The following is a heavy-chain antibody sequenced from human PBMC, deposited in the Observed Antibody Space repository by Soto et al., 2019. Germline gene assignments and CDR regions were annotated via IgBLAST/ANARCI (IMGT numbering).Heavy chain of an antibody. Sequence: QVLLVQSGPEVKKPGASVRVSCKTSGYTFINYGITWVRQAPGQGLEWMGWLSAYNGDTSSSEKLQDRFTMTTDTSTNTVYMDLRSLTSDDTAVYYCARWSAIVGGAEALDVWGQGTMVIVSS. CDR2: LSAYNGDT. CDR3: ARWSAIVGGAEALDV. CDR1: GYTFINYG. V-gene: IGHV1-18*01. J-gene: IGHJ3*01. D-gene: IGHD1-26*01.